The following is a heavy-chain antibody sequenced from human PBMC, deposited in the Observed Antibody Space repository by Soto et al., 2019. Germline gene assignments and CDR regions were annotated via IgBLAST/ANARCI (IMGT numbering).Heavy chain of an antibody. J-gene: IGHJ4*02. Sequence: EVLLVESGGGLVKPGESLRLSCAASGFDFSAYTMNWVRQAPGKGLEWVSSITSASSYIYYADSVKGRFTISRDNAKNSLFLQMNSLRAEDKAIYYCARDSSSWHYFDYWGQGTLVPVSS. V-gene: IGHV3-21*01. CDR3: ARDSSSWHYFDY. D-gene: IGHD6-6*01. CDR2: ITSASSYI. CDR1: GFDFSAYT.